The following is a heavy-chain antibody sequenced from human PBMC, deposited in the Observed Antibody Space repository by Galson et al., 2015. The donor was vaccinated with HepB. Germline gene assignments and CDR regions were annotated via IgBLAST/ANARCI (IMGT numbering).Heavy chain of an antibody. CDR3: ASGRTTVTTSDYYYYYMDV. V-gene: IGHV1-69*13. D-gene: IGHD4-17*01. J-gene: IGHJ6*03. CDR1: GGTFSSYA. CDR2: IIPIFGTA. Sequence: SVKVSCKASGGTFSSYAISWVRQAPGQGLEWMGGIIPIFGTANYAQKFQGRVTITADESTSTAYMELSSLRSEDTAVYYCASGRTTVTTSDYYYYYMDVWGKGTTVTVSS.